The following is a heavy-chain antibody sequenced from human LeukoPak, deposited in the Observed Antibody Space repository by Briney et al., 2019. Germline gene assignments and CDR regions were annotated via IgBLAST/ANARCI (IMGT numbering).Heavy chain of an antibody. V-gene: IGHV3-7*03. D-gene: IGHD1-26*01. CDR2: IKEDGTEK. CDR1: GFTFSRHS. Sequence: PEGSLRLSCEVSGFTFSRHSMSWVRQAPGKGLEWVAKIKEDGTEKYYVGSVEGRFTISRDNAKNSLYLQMNSLRAEDTALYYCAKDLLVGALDYWGQGTLVTVSS. J-gene: IGHJ4*02. CDR3: AKDLLVGALDY.